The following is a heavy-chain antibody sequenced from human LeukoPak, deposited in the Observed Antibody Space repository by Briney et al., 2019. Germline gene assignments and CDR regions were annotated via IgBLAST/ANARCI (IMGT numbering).Heavy chain of an antibody. CDR2: ISSSGSTI. J-gene: IGHJ6*02. Sequence: GGSLRLSCAASGFTFSDYYMSWIRQAPGKGLEWVSYISSSGSTIYYADSVKGRFTISRDNAKNSLYLQMNSLRAEDTAVYYCARDKERYCSSTSCYTPYYYYGMDVWGQGTTVTVSS. CDR1: GFTFSDYY. D-gene: IGHD2-2*02. CDR3: ARDKERYCSSTSCYTPYYYYGMDV. V-gene: IGHV3-11*01.